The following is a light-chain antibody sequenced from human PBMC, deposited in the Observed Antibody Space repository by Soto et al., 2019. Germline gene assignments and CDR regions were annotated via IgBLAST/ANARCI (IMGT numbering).Light chain of an antibody. CDR1: SSNIGSNT. CDR3: AAWDDSLNGVI. V-gene: IGLV1-44*01. Sequence: QSVLTQPPSASGTPGQRVTISCSGSSSNIGSNTVNRYQQLPGTAPKLLIYSNNQRPSGVPDRFSGSKSGTSASLAISGLQSEDETDYYCAAWDDSLNGVIFGGGTQLTVL. CDR2: SNN. J-gene: IGLJ2*01.